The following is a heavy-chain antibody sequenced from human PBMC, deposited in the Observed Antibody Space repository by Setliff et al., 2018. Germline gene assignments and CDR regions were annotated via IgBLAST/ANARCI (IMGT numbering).Heavy chain of an antibody. V-gene: IGHV3-21*01. CDR1: GFTFSSYS. CDR2: ISSSSSYI. J-gene: IGHJ5*02. CDR3: ARDQGQQLVS. Sequence: GESLKISCAASGFTFSSYSMNWVRQAPGKGLEWVSSISSSSSYIYYADSVKGRFTISRDNAKNSLYLQMNSLRAEDTAVYYCARDQGQQLVSWGQGTLVTVSS. D-gene: IGHD6-13*01.